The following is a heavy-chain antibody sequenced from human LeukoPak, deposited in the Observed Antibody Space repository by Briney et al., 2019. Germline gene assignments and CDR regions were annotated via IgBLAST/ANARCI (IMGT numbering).Heavy chain of an antibody. V-gene: IGHV1-18*01. D-gene: IGHD1-1*01. CDR1: GYTFTSYG. J-gene: IGHJ5*02. Sequence: GASVKVSCKASGYTFTSYGISRVRQAAGQRVEWLGWFSAYNGNTNYAQKLQGRVTMTTDTSTSTAYMELRSLRSDDTAVYYCARVHGSLERPGGNWLDPWGQGTLVTVSS. CDR3: ARVHGSLERPGGNWLDP. CDR2: FSAYNGNT.